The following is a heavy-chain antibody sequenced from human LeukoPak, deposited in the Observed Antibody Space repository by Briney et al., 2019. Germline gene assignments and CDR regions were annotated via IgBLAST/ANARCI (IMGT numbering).Heavy chain of an antibody. Sequence: QSGGSLRLSCAASGFTFSSYWMSWVRQAPGKGLEWVANIKQDGSEKYYVDSVKGRFTISRDNSKNTLYLVMNSLRVDDTAVYYCAKAVDLATISVDIWGQGTMVTVSS. V-gene: IGHV3-7*03. J-gene: IGHJ3*02. CDR3: AKAVDLATISVDI. CDR1: GFTFSSYW. CDR2: IKQDGSEK. D-gene: IGHD5-24*01.